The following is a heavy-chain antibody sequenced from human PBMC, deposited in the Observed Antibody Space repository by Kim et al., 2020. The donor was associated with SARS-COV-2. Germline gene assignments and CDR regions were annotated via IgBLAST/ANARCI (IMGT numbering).Heavy chain of an antibody. J-gene: IGHJ4*02. CDR1: GYTFTSYY. CDR3: ARGRPPIAARPQSVGDY. Sequence: ASVKVSCKASGYTFTSYYMHWVRQAPGQGLEWMGIINPSGGSTSYAQKFQGRVTMTRDTSTSTVYMELSSLRSEDTAVYYCARGRPPIAARPQSVGDYWGQGTLVTVSS. CDR2: INPSGGST. D-gene: IGHD6-6*01. V-gene: IGHV1-46*01.